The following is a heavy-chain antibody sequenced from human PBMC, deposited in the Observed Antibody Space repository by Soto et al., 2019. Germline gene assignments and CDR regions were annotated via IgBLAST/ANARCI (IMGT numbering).Heavy chain of an antibody. V-gene: IGHV3-23*01. CDR1: GFTFSSYA. J-gene: IGHJ4*02. D-gene: IGHD6-19*01. CDR3: AKDARYSSGWIDD. Sequence: GGSLRLSCAASGFTFSSYAMSWVRQAPGKGMEWVSAISGSGGSTYYADSVKGRFTISRDNSKNTLYPQMNSLRAEDTAVYYCAKDARYSSGWIDDWGQGTLVTVSS. CDR2: ISGSGGST.